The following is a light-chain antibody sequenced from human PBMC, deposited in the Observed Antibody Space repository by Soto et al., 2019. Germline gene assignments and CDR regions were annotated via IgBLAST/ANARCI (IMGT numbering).Light chain of an antibody. CDR2: GAS. CDR3: QQYYKWPRT. V-gene: IGKV3-15*01. J-gene: IGKJ1*01. CDR1: QSVITN. Sequence: EIVMTQSPATLSVSQGERATISCRASQSVITNLAWYQQKLGQAPRLLIYGASTGAAIIPARFSGSGSGTEFTLTISSLQPEDFAVYYCQQYYKWPRTFGQGTKVDIK.